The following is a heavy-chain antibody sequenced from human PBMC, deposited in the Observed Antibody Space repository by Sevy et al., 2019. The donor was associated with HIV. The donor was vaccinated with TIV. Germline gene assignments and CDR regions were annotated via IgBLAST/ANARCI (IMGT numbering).Heavy chain of an antibody. D-gene: IGHD3-16*01. CDR3: ARSASYMDV. V-gene: IGHV5-51*01. CDR2: VYPGDADV. Sequence: GESLKISCKGSGYIFTNYWITWVRQMPGKGLEWMGIVYPGDADVKYNPAFEGHVTMSVDKTITTAYLQWSNLKASDTAIYYCARSASYMDVSGQGTPVTVSS. CDR1: GYIFTNYW. J-gene: IGHJ6*02.